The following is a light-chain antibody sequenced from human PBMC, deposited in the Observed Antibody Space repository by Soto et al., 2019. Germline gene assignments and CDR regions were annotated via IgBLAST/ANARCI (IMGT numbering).Light chain of an antibody. CDR2: GAS. Sequence: EIVLTQSPGTLSLSPGERATLSCRASQSVSSSYLAWYQQKPGQAPRLLIYGASSRATGIPDRFSGSGSGTDLTLTISRLEPEDVGVCYCQRYGSSPYTFGQGTKRELK. V-gene: IGKV3-20*01. J-gene: IGKJ2*01. CDR1: QSVSSSY. CDR3: QRYGSSPYT.